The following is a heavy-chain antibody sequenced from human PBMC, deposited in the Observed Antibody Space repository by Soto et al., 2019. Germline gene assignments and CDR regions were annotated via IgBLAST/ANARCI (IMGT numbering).Heavy chain of an antibody. D-gene: IGHD6-19*01. V-gene: IGHV4-34*01. CDR1: GGSFSGYY. Sequence: SETLSLTCAVYGGSFSGYYWSWIRQPPGKGLEWIGEINHSGSTNYNPSLKSRVTISVDTSKNQFSLKLSSVTAADTAVYYCARGIAVAGTDYYYMDVWGKGTTVTVSS. CDR2: INHSGST. CDR3: ARGIAVAGTDYYYMDV. J-gene: IGHJ6*03.